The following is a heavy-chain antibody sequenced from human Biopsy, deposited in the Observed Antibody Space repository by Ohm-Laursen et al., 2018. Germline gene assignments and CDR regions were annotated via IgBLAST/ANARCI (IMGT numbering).Heavy chain of an antibody. CDR3: VTEVGGVSSWYNN. D-gene: IGHD6-13*01. CDR1: GFSFADYY. CDR2: ISSSGNTE. V-gene: IGHV3-11*01. J-gene: IGHJ4*02. Sequence: SLRLSCSANGFSFADYYMSWIRQAPRKGLDWVSYISSSGNTEKYADSVKGRFTISRDNAKQSVHLQMNSLRAEDTAVYYCVTEVGGVSSWYNNWGQGTLVTVSS.